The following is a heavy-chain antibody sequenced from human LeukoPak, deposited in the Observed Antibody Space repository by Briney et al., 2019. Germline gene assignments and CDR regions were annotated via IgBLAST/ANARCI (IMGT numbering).Heavy chain of an antibody. CDR2: IYYSGST. V-gene: IGHV4-30-4*01. CDR3: ARVEYYYDSSGGFDP. CDR1: GGSISSSSYY. Sequence: PSETLSLTCTVSGGSISSSSYYWSWIRQPPGKGLEWIGYIYYSGSTYYNPSLKSRVTISVDTSKNQFSLKLSSVTAADTAVYYCARVEYYYDSSGGFDPWGQGTLVTVSS. D-gene: IGHD3-22*01. J-gene: IGHJ5*02.